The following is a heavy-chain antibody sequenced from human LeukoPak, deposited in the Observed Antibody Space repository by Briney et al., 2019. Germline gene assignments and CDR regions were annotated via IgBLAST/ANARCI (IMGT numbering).Heavy chain of an antibody. CDR1: GYSFTCYW. CDR3: ARLGFYDGSGSYWAPYYFDY. Sequence: GESLKISCKGYGYSFTCYWIGWVRQMSGKGMDWMGSLYPGDSDTRYSPSFQGQVTISADKSISTAYLQWSSLKDSHTAMYYCARLGFYDGSGSYWAPYYFDYWGQGTLVTVSS. J-gene: IGHJ4*02. CDR2: LYPGDSDT. D-gene: IGHD3-10*01. V-gene: IGHV5-51*01.